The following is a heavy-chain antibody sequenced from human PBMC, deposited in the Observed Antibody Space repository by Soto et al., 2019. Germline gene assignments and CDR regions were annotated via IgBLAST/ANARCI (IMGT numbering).Heavy chain of an antibody. CDR2: IYDSVKT. CDR1: GGSISSHY. V-gene: IGHV4-59*11. Sequence: PSETLSLTCTVSGGSISSHYWTWIWIRQLPGRGLEWVGYIYDSVKTKYNPSLKSRVTISVDTSKNQFSLQLSSVTAADTAVYYCARGRGGYYDFWSGRMGGAFDIWGQGTMVTVSS. J-gene: IGHJ3*02. CDR3: ARGRGGYYDFWSGRMGGAFDI. D-gene: IGHD3-3*01.